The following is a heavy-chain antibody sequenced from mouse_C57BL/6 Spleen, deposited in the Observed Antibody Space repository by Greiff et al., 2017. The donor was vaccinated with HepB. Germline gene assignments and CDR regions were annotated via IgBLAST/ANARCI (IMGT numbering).Heavy chain of an antibody. J-gene: IGHJ2*01. V-gene: IGHV1-15*01. Sequence: VKLMESGAELVRPGASVTLSCKASGYTFTDYEMHWVKQTPVHGLEWIGAIDPETGGTAYNQKFKGKAILTADKSSSTAYMELRSLTSEDSAVYDWTRFGDGYYGGDWGQGTTPTVSS. CDR3: TRFGDGYYGGD. CDR2: IDPETGGT. CDR1: GYTFTDYE. D-gene: IGHD2-3*01.